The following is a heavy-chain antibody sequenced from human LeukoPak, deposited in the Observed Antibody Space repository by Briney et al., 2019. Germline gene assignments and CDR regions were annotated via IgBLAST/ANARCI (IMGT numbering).Heavy chain of an antibody. Sequence: GGSLRLSCVASGFTFSTYSMIWVRQAPGKGLEWVSVISGSGGNTYYADAVRGRFTVSRDNSKNTVSLQMNSLRVEDTAVYYCAKAPTGYVPGYGGQGTLVTVSS. J-gene: IGHJ4*02. CDR1: GFTFSTYS. V-gene: IGHV3-23*01. CDR3: AKAPTGYVPGY. CDR2: ISGSGGNT. D-gene: IGHD3-9*01.